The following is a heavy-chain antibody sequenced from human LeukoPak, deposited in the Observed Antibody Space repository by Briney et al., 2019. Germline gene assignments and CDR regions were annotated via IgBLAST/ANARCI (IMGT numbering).Heavy chain of an antibody. D-gene: IGHD1-26*01. CDR3: AKNLGAAYYYGMDV. CDR2: IIPIFGTA. V-gene: IGHV1-69*01. CDR1: GGTFSSYA. Sequence: GASVKLSCKASGGTFSSYAISWVRQAPGQGLEWMGGIIPIFGTANYAQKFQGRVTITADESTSTAYMELSSLRSEDTAVYYCAKNLGAAYYYGMDVWGQGTTVTVSS. J-gene: IGHJ6*02.